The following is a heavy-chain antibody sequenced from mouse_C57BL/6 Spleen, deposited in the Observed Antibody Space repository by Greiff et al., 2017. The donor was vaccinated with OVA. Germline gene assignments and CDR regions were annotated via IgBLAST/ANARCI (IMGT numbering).Heavy chain of an antibody. Sequence: EVKLQESGGGLVQPGGSMKLSCVASGFTFSNYWMNWVRQSPEKGLEWVAQIRLKSDNYATHYAESVKGRFTISRDDSKSSVYLQMNNLRAEDTGIYYCTDLGDYAMDYWGQGTSVTVSS. J-gene: IGHJ4*01. CDR1: GFTFSNYW. D-gene: IGHD4-1*01. CDR3: TDLGDYAMDY. V-gene: IGHV6-3*01. CDR2: IRLKSDNYAT.